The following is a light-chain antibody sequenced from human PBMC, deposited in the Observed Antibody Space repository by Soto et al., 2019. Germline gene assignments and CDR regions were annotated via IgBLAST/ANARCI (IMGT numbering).Light chain of an antibody. J-gene: IGKJ2*01. Sequence: EIVLTQSPGTLSLSPGERVTFSCRASQSVSSSYLAWYQQKPGQAPRLLIYGASSRATGTPDRFSGRGSGTDFTLTISRLEPEDFVVYYCQQYGSSPYTFGQGTKVDIK. CDR1: QSVSSSY. CDR3: QQYGSSPYT. CDR2: GAS. V-gene: IGKV3-20*01.